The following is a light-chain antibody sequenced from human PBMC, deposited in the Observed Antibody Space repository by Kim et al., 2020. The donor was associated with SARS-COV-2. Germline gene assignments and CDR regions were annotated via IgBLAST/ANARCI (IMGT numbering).Light chain of an antibody. CDR3: QSYDSSLSVV. Sequence: GQRVTISCTGRSSNIGAVYDVHWYQQLPGTAPKLLIYGNSNRPSGVPDRFSGSKSGTSASLAITGLQAEDEADYYCQSYDSSLSVVFGGGTKLTVL. CDR2: GNS. V-gene: IGLV1-40*01. CDR1: SSNIGAVYD. J-gene: IGLJ3*02.